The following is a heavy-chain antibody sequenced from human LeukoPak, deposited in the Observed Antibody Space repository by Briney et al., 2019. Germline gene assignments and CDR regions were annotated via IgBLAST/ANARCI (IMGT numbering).Heavy chain of an antibody. CDR1: GGSISSSSYY. CDR3: ARGRGHGSPYFDY. V-gene: IGHV4-39*07. Sequence: SETLSLTCTVSGGSISSSSYYWGWIRQPPGKGLEWIGSIYYSGSTYYNPSLKSRVTISVDTSKNQFSLKLSSVTAADTAVYYCARGRGHGSPYFDYWGQGTLVTVSS. CDR2: IYYSGST. D-gene: IGHD3-10*01. J-gene: IGHJ4*02.